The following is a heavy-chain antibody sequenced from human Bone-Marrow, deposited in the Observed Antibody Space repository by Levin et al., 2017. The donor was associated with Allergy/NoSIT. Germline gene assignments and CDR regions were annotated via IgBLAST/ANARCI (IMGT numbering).Heavy chain of an antibody. CDR3: ARDSSRNGMDV. Sequence: GGSLRLSCAVSGFIVSTYDIHWVRQVVGKGLEWVAEIGTAGDSYYSDSVKGRFTISRENSKNSVYLQMNSLRDGDTAVYFCARDSSRNGMDVWGQGTTVTVSS. CDR2: IGTAGDS. D-gene: IGHD6-6*01. CDR1: GFIVSTYD. V-gene: IGHV3-13*01. J-gene: IGHJ6*02.